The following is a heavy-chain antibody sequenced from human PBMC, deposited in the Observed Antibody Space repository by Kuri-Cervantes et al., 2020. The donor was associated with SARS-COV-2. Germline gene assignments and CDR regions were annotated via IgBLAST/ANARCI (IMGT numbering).Heavy chain of an antibody. J-gene: IGHJ4*02. D-gene: IGHD6-13*01. CDR1: GYTFTSHG. V-gene: IGHV1-18*01. CDR2: ISAYNGNT. Sequence: ASVKVSCKASGYTFTSHGISWVRQAPGQGLEWMGWISAYNGNTNYAQKLQGRVTMTRDTSTSTVYMELSSLGSEDTAVYYCARAQEHNAQQLAGVDYWGQGTLVTVSS. CDR3: ARAQEHNAQQLAGVDY.